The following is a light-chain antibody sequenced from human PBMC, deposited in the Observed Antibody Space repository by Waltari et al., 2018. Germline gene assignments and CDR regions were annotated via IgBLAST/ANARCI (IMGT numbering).Light chain of an antibody. CDR1: QNTRSNC. J-gene: IGKJ3*01. CDR2: DAS. CDR3: QQYGSSPFI. Sequence: EIVLTQSPGTLSLSPGERATLSCRASQNTRSNCLAWYQQKPGQAPRPLIYDASTRATGIPDRFSGSGSGTDFTLTISRLEPEDFAVYYCQQYGSSPFIFGPGTKVDIK. V-gene: IGKV3-20*01.